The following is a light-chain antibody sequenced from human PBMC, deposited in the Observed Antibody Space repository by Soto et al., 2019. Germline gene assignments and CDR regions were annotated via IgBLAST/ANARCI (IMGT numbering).Light chain of an antibody. CDR3: MQATHWPPYT. Sequence: EGVMTQSPRNLPVTLGQPASISCWSSQGLVYSDGNTYLNWFQQMPGHSPRRLLYKVSFRNSGVPDRFSGSGSGTAFTLTISRVEAEDVGIYYCMQATHWPPYTFGQGTKLEIK. V-gene: IGKV2-30*01. CDR2: KVS. CDR1: QGLVYSDGNTY. J-gene: IGKJ2*01.